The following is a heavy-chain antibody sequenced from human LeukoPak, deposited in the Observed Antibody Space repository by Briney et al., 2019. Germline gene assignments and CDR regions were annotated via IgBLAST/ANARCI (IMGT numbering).Heavy chain of an antibody. CDR1: GRSISRYY. Sequence: SETLSLTCTVSGRSISRYYWSWIRQPPGKGLEWIGYIYYSGSTNYNPSLKSRVTISVDTSKNQFSLKLSSVTAADTAVYYCARSRSITMVRDPDAFDIWGQGTMVTVSS. CDR2: IYYSGST. V-gene: IGHV4-59*08. J-gene: IGHJ3*02. CDR3: ARSRSITMVRDPDAFDI. D-gene: IGHD3-10*01.